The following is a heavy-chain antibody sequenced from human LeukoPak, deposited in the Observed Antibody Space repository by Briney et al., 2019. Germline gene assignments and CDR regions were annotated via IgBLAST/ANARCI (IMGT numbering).Heavy chain of an antibody. CDR3: ARGLQLAYCGGDCYPRDAFDV. V-gene: IGHV4-59*08. CDR1: GGSISSYY. D-gene: IGHD2-21*02. J-gene: IGHJ3*01. CDR2: IYFSGIT. Sequence: PSETLSLTCTVSGGSISSYYRSWIRQPPGKGLERIGYIYFSGITNYNPSLKSLVTISVDTSKNQFSLKLSSVTAADTAVYYCARGLQLAYCGGDCYPRDAFDVWGQGTMVTVSS.